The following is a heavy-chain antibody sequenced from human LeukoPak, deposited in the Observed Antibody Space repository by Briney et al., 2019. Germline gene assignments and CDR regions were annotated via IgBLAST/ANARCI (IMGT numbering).Heavy chain of an antibody. J-gene: IGHJ4*02. CDR2: IYYSGST. Sequence: SETLSLTCTVSGASISTYYWNWIRQPPGKGLEWIGYIYYSGSTNYNPSLKSRVTISVDTSKNQFSLKLSSVAAADTAVYYCARAETTMVDSWGQGTLVTVSS. CDR1: GASISTYY. CDR3: ARAETTMVDS. D-gene: IGHD5-18*01. V-gene: IGHV4-59*01.